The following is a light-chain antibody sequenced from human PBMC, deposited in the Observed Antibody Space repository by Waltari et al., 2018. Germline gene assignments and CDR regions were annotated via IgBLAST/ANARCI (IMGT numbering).Light chain of an antibody. V-gene: IGLV3-27*01. J-gene: IGLJ3*02. CDR3: YSAADNNPVV. CDR2: KDT. CDR1: VLANKY. Sequence: HELTQPSSVSVSPGQTARITCSGDVLANKYARWFQQKSGQAPMLVIYKDTERPSGVPEPFSGSSSGTTVTLTITGAQTEDEADYYCYSAADNNPVVFGGGTKLTVL.